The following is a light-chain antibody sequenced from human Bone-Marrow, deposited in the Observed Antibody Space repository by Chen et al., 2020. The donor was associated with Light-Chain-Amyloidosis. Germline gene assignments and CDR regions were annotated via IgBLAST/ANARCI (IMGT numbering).Light chain of an antibody. Sequence: NFMLTQPHSVSESPGKTVIISCTRSSGSIATNYVQWYQQRPGRSPTTVIYEDDQRPSGVPDRVSCSGYRSATSASLTISGLKTEDEADYYCQSYQGSSQGVFGGGTKLTVL. CDR2: EDD. CDR1: SGSIATNY. V-gene: IGLV6-57*01. J-gene: IGLJ3*02. CDR3: QSYQGSSQGV.